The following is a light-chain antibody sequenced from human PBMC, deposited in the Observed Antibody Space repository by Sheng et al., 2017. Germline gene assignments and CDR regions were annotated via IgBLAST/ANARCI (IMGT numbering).Light chain of an antibody. V-gene: IGKV3-15*01. CDR1: QSVGLN. J-gene: IGKJ4*01. Sequence: EIVMTQSPATVSVSPGERATLSCWASQSVGLNLAWYQQRPGQAPRLLIYGATARATGVPARFSGSGSGTEFTLTISSLQSEDFAVYFCQQYDKWPLPFGGGTKVEIK. CDR2: GAT. CDR3: QQYDKWPLP.